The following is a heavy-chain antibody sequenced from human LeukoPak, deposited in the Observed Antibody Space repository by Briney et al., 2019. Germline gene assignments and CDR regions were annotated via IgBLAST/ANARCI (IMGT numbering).Heavy chain of an antibody. Sequence: SETLSLTCAAYGGSFSGYYWSWIRQPPGKGLEWIGEINHSGSTNYNPSLKSRVTISVDTSKNQFSLKLSSVTAADTAVYYCAIAVAGRIDYWGQGALVTVSS. V-gene: IGHV4-34*01. J-gene: IGHJ4*02. CDR1: GGSFSGYY. D-gene: IGHD6-19*01. CDR3: AIAVAGRIDY. CDR2: INHSGST.